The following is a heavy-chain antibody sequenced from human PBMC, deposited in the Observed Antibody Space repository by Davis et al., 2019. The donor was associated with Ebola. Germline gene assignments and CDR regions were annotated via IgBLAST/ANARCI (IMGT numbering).Heavy chain of an antibody. Sequence: GESLKISCAASGFTFSSYAMHWVRQAPGKGLEWVAVISYDGSNKYYADSVKGRFTISRDNSKNTLYLQMNSLRAEDTAVYYCADDLGYCTDGSCNYYHYGMNVWGQGTTVTVSS. D-gene: IGHD2-15*01. J-gene: IGHJ6*02. CDR1: GFTFSSYA. CDR2: ISYDGSNK. V-gene: IGHV3-30-3*01. CDR3: ADDLGYCTDGSCNYYHYGMNV.